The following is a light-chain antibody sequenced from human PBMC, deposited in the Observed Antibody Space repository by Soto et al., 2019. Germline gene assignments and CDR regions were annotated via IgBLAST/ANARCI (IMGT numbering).Light chain of an antibody. J-gene: IGLJ1*01. CDR1: SSNIGSND. CDR2: ENS. CDR3: GTWDSSLIAL. Sequence: QSLLTQPPSVSAAPGQKVTISCSGNSSNIGSNDVSWYQQLPGKAPKLLIYENSQRPSGIPDRFSGSKSGTSATLGITGLQTGDEADYYCGTWDSSLIALFGTGTKVPS. V-gene: IGLV1-51*02.